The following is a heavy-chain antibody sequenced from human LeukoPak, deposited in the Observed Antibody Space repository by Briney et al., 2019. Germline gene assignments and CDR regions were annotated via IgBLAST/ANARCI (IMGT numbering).Heavy chain of an antibody. CDR2: IDWDDDK. V-gene: IGHV2-70*04. CDR1: GFSLSTSGLR. CDR3: ARGGHDYYYYYMDV. J-gene: IGHJ6*03. Sequence: SGPALVKPTQTLTLTCTFSGFSLSTSGLRVSWIRQPPGKALEWLARIDWDDDKFYSTSLKTRLTISKDASKNHVVLTMTNMNPVDTATYYCARGGHDYYYYYMDVWGKGTTVTVSS.